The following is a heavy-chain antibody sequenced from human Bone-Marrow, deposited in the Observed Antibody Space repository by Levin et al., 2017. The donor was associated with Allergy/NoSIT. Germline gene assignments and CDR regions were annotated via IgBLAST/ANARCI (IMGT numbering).Heavy chain of an antibody. J-gene: IGHJ4*02. CDR2: VYYSGST. V-gene: IGHV4-59*01. CDR1: AGSIGAYF. Sequence: PSETLSLTCSVSAGSIGAYFWHWLRQSPGRGLEWMGYVYYSGSTNYNPSVKSRVTISVDTSKNQFSLNLRSVTAADTAVYYCARGPMGGTATTYFDSWGQGTLVTVSS. D-gene: IGHD5-24*01. CDR3: ARGPMGGTATTYFDS.